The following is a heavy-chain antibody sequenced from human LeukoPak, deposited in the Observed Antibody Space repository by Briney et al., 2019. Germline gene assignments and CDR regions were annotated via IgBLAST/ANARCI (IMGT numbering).Heavy chain of an antibody. CDR1: GGSISSSSYY. V-gene: IGHV4-39*07. J-gene: IGHJ4*02. CDR3: ARDQAGWSNDEGFYFDY. D-gene: IGHD6-19*01. Sequence: KPSETLSLTCTVSGGSISSSSYYWGWIRQPPGKGLEWIGSIYYSGSTYYNPSLKSRVTISVDTSKNQFSLKLSSVTAADTAVYYCARDQAGWSNDEGFYFDYWGQGTLVTVSS. CDR2: IYYSGST.